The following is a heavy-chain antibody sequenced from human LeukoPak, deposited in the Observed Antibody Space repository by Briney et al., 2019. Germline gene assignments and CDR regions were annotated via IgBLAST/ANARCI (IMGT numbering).Heavy chain of an antibody. V-gene: IGHV4-4*08. CDR3: AGAPNRHYFDY. CDR2: SYDSWRM. CDR1: GDSISRES. Sequence: PSETLSLTCTVSGDSISRESWSWIRQAPGKGLECIGYSYDSWRMNYNPSLQSRVTISLDTSKNRLSLQLNSVTAADTAVYFCAGAPNRHYFDYWGQGTLVAVSS. J-gene: IGHJ4*02.